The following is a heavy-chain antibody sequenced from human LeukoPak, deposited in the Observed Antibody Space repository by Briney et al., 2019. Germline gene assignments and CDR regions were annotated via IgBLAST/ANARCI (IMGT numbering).Heavy chain of an antibody. V-gene: IGHV4-59*01. CDR3: ARGYTLRKNYCLGMDV. CDR2: IYYSGST. D-gene: IGHD5-12*01. Sequence: SETLSLTCTVSGGSISSYYWSWIRQPPGKGLEWIGYIYYSGSTNYNPSLKSRVTISVDTSKNQLSLKLSSVTAADTAVYYCARGYTLRKNYCLGMDVWGQGTTVTVSS. CDR1: GGSISSYY. J-gene: IGHJ6*02.